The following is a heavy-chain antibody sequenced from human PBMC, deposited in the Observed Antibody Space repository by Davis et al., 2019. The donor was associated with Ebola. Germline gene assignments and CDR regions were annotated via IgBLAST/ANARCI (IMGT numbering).Heavy chain of an antibody. J-gene: IGHJ4*02. CDR2: MNPNSGNT. V-gene: IGHV1-8*01. D-gene: IGHD1-26*01. CDR3: ARGKSGSSDY. Sequence: ASSLNSCYASGYTSTPYEITSLRQATGQGHEWMGWMNPNSGNTGYAQKFQGRVTMTRNTSISTAYMELSSLRSEDTDVYYCARGKSGSSDYWGQGTLVTVSS. CDR1: GYTSTPYE.